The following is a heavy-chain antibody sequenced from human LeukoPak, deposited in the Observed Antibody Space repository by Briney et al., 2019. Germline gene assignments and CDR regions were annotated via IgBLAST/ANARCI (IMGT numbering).Heavy chain of an antibody. J-gene: IGHJ4*02. V-gene: IGHV3-21*01. CDR3: ASHPTVTTSQGY. D-gene: IGHD4-17*01. CDR1: GFTFSSYS. CDR2: ISSSSSYI. Sequence: GGSLRLSCAASGFTFSSYSMNWVRQAPGKGLEWVSSISSSSSYIYYADSVKGRFTISRDNAKNSLYLQMNSLRAEDTAVYYCASHPTVTTSQGYWGQGTLVTVSS.